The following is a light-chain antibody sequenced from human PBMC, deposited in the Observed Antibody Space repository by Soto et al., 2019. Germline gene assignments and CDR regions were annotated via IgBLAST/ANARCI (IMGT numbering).Light chain of an antibody. V-gene: IGLV2-23*01. CDR3: CSYVGARTYV. CDR1: ISDVGSSGP. J-gene: IGLJ1*01. CDR2: EGS. Sequence: QSALTQPASVSGSPGQSITISCSGSISDVGSSGPVSWYQHHPGQVPKLIIYEGSRRPSGVSSRFSGSKTGNTASLTITGLQAEEEANYYCCSYVGARTYVFVTGTKVTVL.